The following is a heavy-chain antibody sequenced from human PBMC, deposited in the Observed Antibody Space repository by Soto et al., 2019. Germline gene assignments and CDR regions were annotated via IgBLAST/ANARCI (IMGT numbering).Heavy chain of an antibody. J-gene: IGHJ5*02. CDR3: ARDQLEGNWFDP. V-gene: IGHV4-30-2*01. Sequence: PSDTLSLTCTVSGGSLSRGRYSLNWIRQAPGKGLEWIGYIYHSGYTLYNPSLKGRVTISVDKSKNHFSLNLTSVTAADTAVYYCARDQLEGNWFDPWGQG. CDR1: GGSLSRGRYS. D-gene: IGHD1-1*01. CDR2: IYHSGYT.